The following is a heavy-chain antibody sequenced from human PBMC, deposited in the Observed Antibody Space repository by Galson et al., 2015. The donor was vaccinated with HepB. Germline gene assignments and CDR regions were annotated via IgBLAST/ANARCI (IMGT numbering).Heavy chain of an antibody. CDR3: AKVMGGSTWYYFDY. CDR2: ISGSGVNT. J-gene: IGHJ4*02. CDR1: GFTFSSFA. Sequence: SLRLSCAASGFTFSSFAMTWVRQAPGKGLAWVSSISGSGVNTYFADSVKGRFTISRDNSKNTVYLQMNSPRVEDTAVYYCAKVMGGSTWYYFDYWGQGTLVTLSS. D-gene: IGHD6-13*01. V-gene: IGHV3-23*01.